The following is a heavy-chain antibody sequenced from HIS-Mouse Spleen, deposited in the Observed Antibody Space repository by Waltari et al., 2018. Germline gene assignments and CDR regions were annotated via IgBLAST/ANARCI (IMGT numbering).Heavy chain of an antibody. Sequence: QVQLVQSGAEVKKPGSSVKVSCKASGGTFSSYAISWVRQAPGQGREWVGRIIPILGIASYAQKFQGRGTSTADKSTSTAYMELSSLRSEDTAVYYCAREAAHDAFDIWGQGTMVTVSS. CDR1: GGTFSSYA. D-gene: IGHD6-25*01. CDR2: IIPILGIA. J-gene: IGHJ3*02. V-gene: IGHV1-69*04. CDR3: AREAAHDAFDI.